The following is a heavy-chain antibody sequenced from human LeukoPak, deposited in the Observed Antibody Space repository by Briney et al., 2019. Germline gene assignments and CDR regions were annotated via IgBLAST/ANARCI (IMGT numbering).Heavy chain of an antibody. D-gene: IGHD2-2*01. J-gene: IGHJ4*02. V-gene: IGHV3-7*01. CDR3: AREVVVPAAILFYFDY. CDR2: IEQDGSEK. CDR1: GFTVSSYW. Sequence: GGSLRLSCAASGFTVSSYWMSWVRQAPGKGLEWVANIEQDGSEKYYVDSVKGRFTISRDNAKNSLYLQMNSLRAEDTAVYYCAREVVVPAAILFYFDYWGQGTLVTVSS.